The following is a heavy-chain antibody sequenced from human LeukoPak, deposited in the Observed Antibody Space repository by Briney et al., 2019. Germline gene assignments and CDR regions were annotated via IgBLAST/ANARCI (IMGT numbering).Heavy chain of an antibody. CDR2: IKQDGSEK. CDR1: GFTFSSYW. Sequence: GGSLRLSCAASGFTFSSYWMSWVRQAPGKGLEWVANIKQDGSEKYYVDSVKGRFTISRDNAKNSLYLQMNSLRAEDTAVYYCARDSAIFGVVIIRYYYYMDVWGKGATVTVSS. CDR3: ARDSAIFGVVIIRYYYYMDV. J-gene: IGHJ6*03. D-gene: IGHD3-3*01. V-gene: IGHV3-7*01.